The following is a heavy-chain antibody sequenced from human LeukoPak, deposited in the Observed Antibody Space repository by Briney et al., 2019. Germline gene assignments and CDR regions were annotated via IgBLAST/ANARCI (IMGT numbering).Heavy chain of an antibody. CDR3: TRNMGIAAAGEGYYFDY. V-gene: IGHV3-49*03. CDR1: GFTFGDYA. D-gene: IGHD6-13*01. J-gene: IGHJ4*02. CDR2: IRSKAYGGTT. Sequence: PGGSLRLSCTASGFTFGDYAMSWFRQAPGKGLEWVGFIRSKAYGGTTEYAASVKGRFTISRDDSKSIAYLQMNSLKTEDTAVYYCTRNMGIAAAGEGYYFDYWGQGTLVTVSS.